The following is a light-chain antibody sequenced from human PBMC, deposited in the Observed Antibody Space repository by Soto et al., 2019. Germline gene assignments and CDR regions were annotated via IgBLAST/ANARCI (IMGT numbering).Light chain of an antibody. CDR1: SSDVGYYNY. Sequence: QSALTQPASVSGSPGQSITISCTGTSSDVGYYNYVSWYQHHPGKAPKRIIYEVSNRPSGVSNRFSGSKSGNTASLTISGLQAEDEADYYCSSYTTSSTQVFGGGTKLTVL. V-gene: IGLV2-14*01. CDR3: SSYTTSSTQV. CDR2: EVS. J-gene: IGLJ2*01.